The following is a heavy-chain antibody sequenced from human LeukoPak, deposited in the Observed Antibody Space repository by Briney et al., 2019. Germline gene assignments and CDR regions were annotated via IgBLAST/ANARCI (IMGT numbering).Heavy chain of an antibody. CDR1: GGSIRSSYYY. J-gene: IGHJ3*02. V-gene: IGHV4-39*01. CDR2: IYDSGST. Sequence: PSETLSLTCTVSGGSIRSSYYYWGWIRQPPGKGLEWIGSIYDSGSTYYNPSLKSRVTISVDTSKNQFSLKLNSVTAADTAVYYCARHAPKPSYSSGWYEEAAFDIWGQGTMVTVSS. CDR3: ARHAPKPSYSSGWYEEAAFDI. D-gene: IGHD6-19*01.